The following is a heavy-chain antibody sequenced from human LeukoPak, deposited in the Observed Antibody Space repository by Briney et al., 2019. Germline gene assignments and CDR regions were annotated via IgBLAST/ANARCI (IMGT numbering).Heavy chain of an antibody. J-gene: IGHJ2*01. CDR3: ARGRRIAVAGGWYFDL. Sequence: SQTLSLTCAISGDSVSSNSAAWNWIRQSPSRGLEWLGRTYYRSKWYNDYAVSVKGRITINPDTSKNQFSLQLNSVTPEDTAVYYCARGRRIAVAGGWYFDLWGRGTLVTVSS. CDR2: TYYRSKWYN. D-gene: IGHD6-19*01. V-gene: IGHV6-1*01. CDR1: GDSVSSNSAA.